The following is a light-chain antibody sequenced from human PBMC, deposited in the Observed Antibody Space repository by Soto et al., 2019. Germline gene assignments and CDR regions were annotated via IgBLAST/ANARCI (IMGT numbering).Light chain of an antibody. V-gene: IGLV3-21*01. Sequence: SYELTQPPSVSVAPGKTARITCGGNNIGSKSVHWSQQKPGQAPVLVIYYDSDRPSRIPERFSGSNSGNTATLTINRVEAGDEADYYCQVWDSSSDHPGVFGGGTQLTVL. CDR2: YDS. J-gene: IGLJ2*01. CDR3: QVWDSSSDHPGV. CDR1: NIGSKS.